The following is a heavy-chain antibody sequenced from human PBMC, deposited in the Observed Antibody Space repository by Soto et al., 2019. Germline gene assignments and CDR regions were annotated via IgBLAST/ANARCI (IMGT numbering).Heavy chain of an antibody. V-gene: IGHV1-18*01. CDR1: GYTFINHG. J-gene: IGHJ6*02. CDR2: IRFYNDNT. D-gene: IGHD6-19*01. Sequence: QAQLVQSGAEVKKPGASVKVSCKASGYTFINHGISWVRQAPGQGLEWMGGIRFYNDNTNYAPKFQGRVTMTTDTSTSPAHMELRSLRSEDTAVYYCARYNSGCGPYGMDVWGQGTTVTVSS. CDR3: ARYNSGCGPYGMDV.